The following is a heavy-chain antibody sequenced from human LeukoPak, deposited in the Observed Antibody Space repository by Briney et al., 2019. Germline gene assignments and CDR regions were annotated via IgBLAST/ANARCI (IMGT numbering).Heavy chain of an antibody. Sequence: GGSLRLSCAASGFTFDDYGMSWVRQAPGKGLEWVSGINWNGGSTGYADSVKGRFTISRDNAKNSLYLQMNSLRAEDTALYYCARGDTMVRGVISDYWGQGTLVTVSS. D-gene: IGHD3-10*01. CDR3: ARGDTMVRGVISDY. CDR1: GFTFDDYG. V-gene: IGHV3-20*04. J-gene: IGHJ4*02. CDR2: INWNGGST.